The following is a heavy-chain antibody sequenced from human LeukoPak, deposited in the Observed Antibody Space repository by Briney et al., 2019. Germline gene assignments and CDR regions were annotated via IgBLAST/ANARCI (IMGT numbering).Heavy chain of an antibody. J-gene: IGHJ5*02. CDR1: GFTFDDYA. D-gene: IGHD3-22*01. CDR3: AKDRVAMIVEGGFDP. CDR2: ISWNSGSI. V-gene: IGHV3-9*01. Sequence: PGGSLRLSCAASGFTFDDYAMHWVRQAPGKGPEWVSGISWNSGSIGYADSVKGRFTISRDNAKNSLYLQMNSLRAEDTALYYCAKDRVAMIVEGGFDPWGQGTLVTVSS.